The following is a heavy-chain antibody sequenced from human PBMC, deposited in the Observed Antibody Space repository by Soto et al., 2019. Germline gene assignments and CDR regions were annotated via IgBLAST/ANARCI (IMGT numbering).Heavy chain of an antibody. V-gene: IGHV3-23*01. J-gene: IGHJ6*02. CDR3: AKDSLTGTTGELDYYYYGMDV. D-gene: IGHD1-20*01. CDR1: GFTFSSYA. Sequence: QLGGSLRLSCAASGFTFSSYAMSWVRQAPGKGLEWVSAISGSGGSTYYADSEKGRFTISRDNSKNTLYLQMNSLRAEDTAVYYCAKDSLTGTTGELDYYYYGMDVWGQGTTVTVSS. CDR2: ISGSGGST.